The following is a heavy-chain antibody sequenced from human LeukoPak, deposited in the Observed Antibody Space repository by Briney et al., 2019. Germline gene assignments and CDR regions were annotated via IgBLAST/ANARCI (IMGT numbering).Heavy chain of an antibody. V-gene: IGHV3-30*18. Sequence: QAPGKGLEWVAVISYDGSNKYYADSVKGRFTISRDNSKNTLYLQMNSLRAEDTAVYYCAKGMGQWLVRGSLDYWGQGTLVTVSS. CDR2: ISYDGSNK. CDR3: AKGMGQWLVRGSLDY. D-gene: IGHD6-19*01. J-gene: IGHJ4*02.